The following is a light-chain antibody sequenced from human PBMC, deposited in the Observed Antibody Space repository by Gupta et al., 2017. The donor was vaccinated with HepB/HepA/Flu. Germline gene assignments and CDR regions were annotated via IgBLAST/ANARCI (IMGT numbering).Light chain of an antibody. J-gene: IGLJ2*01. CDR3: ATWDDSLNGVI. Sequence: QSVLTQPPSVSEVPGPRVTISCSGSSSNTGNNAVNWYQQLPGAAPRLIIYSNNMRPSAVSDRFSGSKSGTSASLAIRGLQSEDEAHYYCATWDDSLNGVIFGGGTQLTVL. V-gene: IGLV1-36*01. CDR1: SSNTGNNA. CDR2: SNN.